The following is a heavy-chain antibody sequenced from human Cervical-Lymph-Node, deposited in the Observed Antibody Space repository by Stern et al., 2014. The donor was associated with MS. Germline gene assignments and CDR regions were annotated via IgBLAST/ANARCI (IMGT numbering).Heavy chain of an antibody. Sequence: QVTLRESGPALVKPTQTLTLTCTFSGFSLSTGGMCVTCIRQPPGKAVEWLGLIDWDGDKYYRTPLRTRLTISKDTFKNQVVLTMTNMDPVDTATYYCARIRGTARLIDYWGQGTLVTVSS. J-gene: IGHJ4*02. V-gene: IGHV2-70*01. CDR2: IDWDGDK. CDR3: ARIRGTARLIDY. CDR1: GFSLSTGGMC. D-gene: IGHD1/OR15-1a*01.